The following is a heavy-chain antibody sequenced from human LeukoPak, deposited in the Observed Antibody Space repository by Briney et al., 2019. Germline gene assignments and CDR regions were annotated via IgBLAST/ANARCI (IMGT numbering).Heavy chain of an antibody. D-gene: IGHD2-2*01. J-gene: IGHJ6*03. CDR1: GGSFSGYY. CDR3: ARGTVPAAPIGYYYYYMDV. Sequence: SETLSLTCAVYGGSFSGYYWSWIRQPPGKGLEWIGEINHSGSTNYNPSLKSRVTISVDTSKNQFSLQLSSVTAADTAVYYCARGTVPAAPIGYYYYYMDVWGKGTTVTVSS. V-gene: IGHV4-34*01. CDR2: INHSGST.